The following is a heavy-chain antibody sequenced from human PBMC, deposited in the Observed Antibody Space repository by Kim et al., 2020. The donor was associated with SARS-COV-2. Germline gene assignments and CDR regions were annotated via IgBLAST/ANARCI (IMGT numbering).Heavy chain of an antibody. CDR1: GYTFTSYG. CDR2: ISAYNGNT. Sequence: ASVKVSCKASGYTFTSYGISWVRQAPGQGLEWMGWISAYNGNTNYAQKLQGRVTMTTDTSTSTAYMELRSLRSDDTAVYYCARPQGIVVVPAANTKINYYYGMDVWGQGTTVTVSS. D-gene: IGHD2-2*01. J-gene: IGHJ6*02. V-gene: IGHV1-18*01. CDR3: ARPQGIVVVPAANTKINYYYGMDV.